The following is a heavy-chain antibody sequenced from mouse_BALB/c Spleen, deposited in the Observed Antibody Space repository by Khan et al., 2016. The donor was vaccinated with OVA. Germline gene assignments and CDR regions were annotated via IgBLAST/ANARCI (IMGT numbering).Heavy chain of an antibody. D-gene: IGHD2-14*01. Sequence: QVQLQQSGAELARPGASVKMSCKASGYTFTSYTIHWIKKRPGQGLEWIGYINPSNGYTNYNQKFKDKATLTTDKSSTTAYLQLSSLTSDDSAVYNCVRDGAYHRNAGWFAYGGQGTLVTVSA. CDR2: INPSNGYT. CDR1: GYTFTSYT. J-gene: IGHJ3*01. V-gene: IGHV1-4*01. CDR3: VRDGAYHRNAGWFAY.